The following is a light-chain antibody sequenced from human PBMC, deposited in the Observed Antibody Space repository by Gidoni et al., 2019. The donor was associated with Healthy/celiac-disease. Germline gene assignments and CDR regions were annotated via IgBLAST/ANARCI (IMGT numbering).Light chain of an antibody. CDR3: QQRSNWLT. CDR1: QGVSSY. Sequence: IVLTQSPATLSLSPGERATLSCRASQGVSSYLAWYQQKPGQAPRLLIYDASNMATGIPARFSGSGPGTDFTLTISSLEPEDFAVYYCQQRSNWLTFXGXTKVEIK. V-gene: IGKV3D-11*01. CDR2: DAS. J-gene: IGKJ4*01.